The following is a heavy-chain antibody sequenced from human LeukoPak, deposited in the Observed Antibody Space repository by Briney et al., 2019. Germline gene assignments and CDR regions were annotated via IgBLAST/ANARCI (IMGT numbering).Heavy chain of an antibody. V-gene: IGHV3-30*02. J-gene: IGHJ4*02. CDR2: MRSDGSTK. CDR3: AKGYDSSGYYLDH. Sequence: GGSLRLSCAASGFSFSSYGMHWVRRAPGKGLEWVAYMRSDGSTKYYADSVKGRFTISRDNSKNTLYLQMNSLRPEDTAVYYCAKGYDSSGYYLDHWGQGTLVTVSS. D-gene: IGHD3-22*01. CDR1: GFSFSSYG.